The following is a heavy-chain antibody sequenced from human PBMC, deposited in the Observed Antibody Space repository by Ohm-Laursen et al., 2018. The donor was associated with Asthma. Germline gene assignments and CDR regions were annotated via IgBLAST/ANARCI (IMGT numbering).Heavy chain of an antibody. CDR2: IYSGGST. V-gene: IGHV3-53*01. D-gene: IGHD2-21*02. CDR1: GFTVSSNY. CDR3: ARDSRGAVVTPNYYYYGMDV. Sequence: SLRLSCAASGFTVSSNYMSWVRQAPGKGLEWVSVIYSGGSTYYADSVKGRFTISRDNSKNTLYLQMNSLRAEDTAVYYCARDSRGAVVTPNYYYYGMDVWGQGTTVTVSS. J-gene: IGHJ6*02.